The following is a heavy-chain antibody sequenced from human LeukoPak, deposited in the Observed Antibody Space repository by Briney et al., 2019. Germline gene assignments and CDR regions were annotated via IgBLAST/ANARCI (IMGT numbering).Heavy chain of an antibody. V-gene: IGHV3-21*01. D-gene: IGHD1-7*01. CDR1: GFTFSSYS. CDR3: ARDLELELQFDY. Sequence: GESLRLSCAASGFTFSSYSMNWVRQAPGKGLEWVSSISSSSSYIYYADSVKGRFTISRDNAKNSLYLQMNSLRAEDTAVYYCARDLELELQFDYWGQGTLVTVSS. CDR2: ISSSSSYI. J-gene: IGHJ4*02.